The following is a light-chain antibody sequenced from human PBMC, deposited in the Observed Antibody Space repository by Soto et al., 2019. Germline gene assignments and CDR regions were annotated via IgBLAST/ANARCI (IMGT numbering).Light chain of an antibody. CDR2: LEGSGSY. CDR3: ETWDSNTWV. J-gene: IGLJ3*02. Sequence: QLVLTQSSSASASLGSSVKLTCTLSSWHSSYIIAWHQQQPGKAPRYLMKLEGSGSYNKGSGVPDRFSGSSSGADRYLTISNLQSEDEADYYCETWDSNTWVFGGGTKLTVL. V-gene: IGLV4-60*03. CDR1: SWHSSYI.